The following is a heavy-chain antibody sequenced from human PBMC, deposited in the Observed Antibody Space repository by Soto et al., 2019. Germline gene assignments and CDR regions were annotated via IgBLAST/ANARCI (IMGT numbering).Heavy chain of an antibody. CDR3: ARLGYSSSTFYYYYYYMDG. V-gene: IGHV4-59*01. J-gene: IGHJ6*03. CDR1: GGSISSYY. CDR2: IYYSGST. D-gene: IGHD6-13*01. Sequence: SETLSLTCTGSGGSISSYYWSWIRQPPGKGQEWIGYIYYSGSTNYNPSLKSRVTISVDTSNNQFSLKLSSVTAADTAVYYCARLGYSSSTFYYYYYYMDGWGKGTTVT.